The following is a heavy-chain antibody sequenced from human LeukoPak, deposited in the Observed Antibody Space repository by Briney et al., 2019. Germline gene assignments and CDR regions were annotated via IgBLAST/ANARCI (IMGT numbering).Heavy chain of an antibody. D-gene: IGHD1-7*01. J-gene: IGHJ4*02. V-gene: IGHV3-72*01. CDR3: VRGGGITGTTLFDY. CDR1: GFTFSDHY. CDR2: TRDKANSYTT. Sequence: PGGSLRLSCAGSGFTFSDHYMDWVRQAPGKGLEWVGRTRDKANSYTTEYAASVKGRFTISRDDLKNSLYLQMNSLKTEGTAVYYCVRGGGITGTTLFDYWGQGTLVTVSS.